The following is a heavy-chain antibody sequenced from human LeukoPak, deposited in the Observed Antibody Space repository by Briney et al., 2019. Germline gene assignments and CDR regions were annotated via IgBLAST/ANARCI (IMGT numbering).Heavy chain of an antibody. CDR2: ISGSGSTA. CDR1: GFTFSSFE. Sequence: GGSLRLSCAASGFTFSSFEMNWVRQAPGKGLEWVSYISGSGSTAYYADSVKGRFTISRENAKSSLFLQMNSLRAEDTAIYYCARGFDYWGQGTLVTVSS. CDR3: ARGFDY. J-gene: IGHJ4*02. V-gene: IGHV3-48*03.